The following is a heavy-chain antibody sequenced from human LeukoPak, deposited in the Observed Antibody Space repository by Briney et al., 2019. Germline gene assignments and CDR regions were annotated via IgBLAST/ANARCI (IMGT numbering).Heavy chain of an antibody. CDR1: GDSVSSNSAA. J-gene: IGHJ6*04. V-gene: IGHV6-1*01. D-gene: IGHD6-13*01. CDR2: TYYRSKWYN. CDR3: ARDEGVAAPAYYYYGMDV. Sequence: SQTLSLTCAISGDSVSSNSAAWNWIRQSPSRGLEWLGRTYYRSKWYNDYAVSVKSRITINPDTSKNQFSLQLNSVTPEDTAVYYCARDEGVAAPAYYYYGMDVWGKGTTVTVSS.